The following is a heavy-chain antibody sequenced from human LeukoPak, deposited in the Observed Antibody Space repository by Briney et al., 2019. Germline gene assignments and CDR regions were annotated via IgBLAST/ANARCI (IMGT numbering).Heavy chain of an antibody. D-gene: IGHD4-17*01. CDR1: GFTFSSYA. J-gene: IGHJ4*02. CDR3: AGDYGLGYFDY. CDR2: ISYGGSNK. V-gene: IGHV3-30-3*01. Sequence: PGGSLRLSCAASGFTFSSYAMHWVRQAPGKGLEWVAVISYGGSNKYYADSVKGRFTISRDNSKNMLYLQMNSLRAEDTAVYYCAGDYGLGYFDYWGQGTLVTVSS.